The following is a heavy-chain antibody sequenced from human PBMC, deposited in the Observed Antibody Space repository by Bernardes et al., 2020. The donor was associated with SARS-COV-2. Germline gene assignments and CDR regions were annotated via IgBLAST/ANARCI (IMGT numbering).Heavy chain of an antibody. J-gene: IGHJ4*02. CDR1: GFPFDDYA. CDR2: ISWNSNKM. Sequence: GGSLRLSCVASGFPFDDYAMHWVRQAPGKGLEWVAGISWNSNKMFYVDSVKGRFTISRDNAKNSLFLEMNSLRGEDTAFYYCVKDGSIAVATYYFDYWGQGTLVTVST. CDR3: VKDGSIAVATYYFDY. V-gene: IGHV3-9*01. D-gene: IGHD6-19*01.